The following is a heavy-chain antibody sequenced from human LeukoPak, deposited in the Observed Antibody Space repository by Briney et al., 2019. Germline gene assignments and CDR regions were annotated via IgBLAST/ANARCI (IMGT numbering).Heavy chain of an antibody. Sequence: SETLSLTCTVSGYSISSGYYWGWIRQPPGKGLEWIGSFYHSGSTYYNPSLKSRVTISVDTSKNQFSLKLSSVSAADTAVYYCARANTRIMVRASFDYWGQGTLVTVSS. CDR1: GYSISSGYY. V-gene: IGHV4-38-2*02. CDR2: FYHSGST. J-gene: IGHJ4*02. D-gene: IGHD3-10*01. CDR3: ARANTRIMVRASFDY.